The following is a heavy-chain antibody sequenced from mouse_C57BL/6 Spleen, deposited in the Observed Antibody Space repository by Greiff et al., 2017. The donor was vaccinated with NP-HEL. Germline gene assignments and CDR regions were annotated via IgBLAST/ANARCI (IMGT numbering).Heavy chain of an antibody. J-gene: IGHJ4*01. CDR2: INYDGSST. D-gene: IGHD2-4*01. Sequence: EVMLVESEGGLVQPGSSMKLSCTASGFTFSDYYMAWVRQVPEKGLEWVANINYDGSSTYYLDSLKSRFIISRDNAKNILYLQMSSLKSEDTATYYCARDRGYDYYYAMDYWGQGTSVTVSS. CDR3: ARDRGYDYYYAMDY. CDR1: GFTFSDYY. V-gene: IGHV5-16*01.